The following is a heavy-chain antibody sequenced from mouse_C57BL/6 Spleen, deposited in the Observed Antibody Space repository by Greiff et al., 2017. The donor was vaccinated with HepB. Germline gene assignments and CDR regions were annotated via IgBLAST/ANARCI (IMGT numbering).Heavy chain of an antibody. CDR2: IYPGDGDP. CDR1: GYAFSSYW. D-gene: IGHD2-1*01. CDR3: ARSDYYGNYGYAMDY. V-gene: IGHV1-80*01. Sequence: QVQLKQSGAELVKPGASVKISCKASGYAFSSYWMNWVKQRPGKGLEWIGQIYPGDGDPNYNGKFKGKATLTADKSSSTAYMQLSSLTSEDSAVYFCARSDYYGNYGYAMDYWGQGTSVTVSS. J-gene: IGHJ4*01.